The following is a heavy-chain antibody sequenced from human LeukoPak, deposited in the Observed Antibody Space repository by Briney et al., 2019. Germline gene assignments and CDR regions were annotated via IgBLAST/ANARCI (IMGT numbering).Heavy chain of an antibody. D-gene: IGHD3-22*01. CDR2: IGSSSSYI. CDR3: AKYLYDSSGHYFDY. Sequence: GGSLRLSCAASGFTFSSYSMNWVRQAPGKGLEWVSSIGSSSSYIYYADSVKGRFTISRDNSKNTLYLQMNSLRAEDTAVYYCAKYLYDSSGHYFDYWGQGTLVTVSS. CDR1: GFTFSSYS. V-gene: IGHV3-21*04. J-gene: IGHJ4*02.